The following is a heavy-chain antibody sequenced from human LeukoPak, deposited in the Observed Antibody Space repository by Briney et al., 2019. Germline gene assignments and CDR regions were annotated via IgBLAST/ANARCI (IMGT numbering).Heavy chain of an antibody. V-gene: IGHV3-30-3*01. CDR2: ISYDGSNK. Sequence: GGSLRLSCAASGFTFSSYAMHWVRQAPGKGLEWVAVISYDGSNKYYADSVKGRFTISRDNSKNTLYLQMNSLRAEDTAVYYCASIPIAVAGTVDYWGQGTLVTVSS. J-gene: IGHJ4*02. D-gene: IGHD6-19*01. CDR1: GFTFSSYA. CDR3: ASIPIAVAGTVDY.